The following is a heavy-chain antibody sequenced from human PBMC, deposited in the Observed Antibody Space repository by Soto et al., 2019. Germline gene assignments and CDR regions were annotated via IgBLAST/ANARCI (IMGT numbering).Heavy chain of an antibody. CDR2: ISSSSSYI. D-gene: IGHD2-21*01. CDR3: ARDIGEFGWFDP. CDR1: GFTFSSYS. Sequence: LRLSCAASGFTFSSYSMNWVRQAPGKGLEWVSSISSSSSYIYYADSVKGRFTISRDNAKNSLYLQMNSLRAEDTAVYYCARDIGEFGWFDPWGQGTLVTVSS. J-gene: IGHJ5*02. V-gene: IGHV3-21*01.